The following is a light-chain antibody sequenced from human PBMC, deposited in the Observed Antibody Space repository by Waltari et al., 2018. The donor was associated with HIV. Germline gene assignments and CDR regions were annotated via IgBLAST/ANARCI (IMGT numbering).Light chain of an antibody. Sequence: DIQMTQSPSSLSASVGGRVSISCRSSQNINSYLNWYQQKPGRAPQLLVYGALNLYTWAPRRFSGSGSGTDFTLTITSLQPEEFATYFCQQSYSLPVTFGGGTKVEV. V-gene: IGKV1-39*01. CDR1: QNINSY. CDR3: QQSYSLPVT. CDR2: GAL. J-gene: IGKJ4*01.